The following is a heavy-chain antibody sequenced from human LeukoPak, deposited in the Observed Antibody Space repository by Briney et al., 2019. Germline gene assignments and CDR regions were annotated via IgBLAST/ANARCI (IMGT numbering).Heavy chain of an antibody. CDR2: ISAYNRST. D-gene: IGHD3-22*01. CDR1: GYSFITYG. Sequence: ASVKVSCKASGYSFITYGISWVRQAPGQGLEWMGWISAYNRSTDYAQNLQGRVTMTTDTSTSTAYMEMRSLRSDDTAVYYRARPYDSSGYYNYYFDNWGQGTLVTVSS. CDR3: ARPYDSSGYYNYYFDN. V-gene: IGHV1-18*01. J-gene: IGHJ4*02.